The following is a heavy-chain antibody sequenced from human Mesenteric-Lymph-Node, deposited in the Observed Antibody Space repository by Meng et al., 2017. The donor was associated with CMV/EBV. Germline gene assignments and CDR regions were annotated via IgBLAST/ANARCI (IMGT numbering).Heavy chain of an antibody. CDR3: AKDRGSWVLGPDY. CDR1: GFTFSNRA. D-gene: IGHD2-8*02. CDR2: ISYDGSNI. V-gene: IGHV3-30*18. Sequence: GGSLRLSCAASGFTFSNRAMHWVRQAPGKGLEWVSIISYDGSNIHYADSVKGRFTISRDNFKNTVYLQMNSLRPEDTAVYYCAKDRGSWVLGPDYWGQGTLVTVSS. J-gene: IGHJ4*02.